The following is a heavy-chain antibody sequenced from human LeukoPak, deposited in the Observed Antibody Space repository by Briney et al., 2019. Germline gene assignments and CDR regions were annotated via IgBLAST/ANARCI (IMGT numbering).Heavy chain of an antibody. CDR2: ISSSSSYT. CDR1: GFTFSDYY. V-gene: IGHV3-11*06. D-gene: IGHD3-9*01. CDR3: ARAINYDILTGPTGY. Sequence: GGSLRLSCAASGFTFSDYYMSWIRQAPGKGLEWVSYISSSSSYTNYADSVKGRFTISRDNAKNSLYLQMNSLRAEDTAVYYCARAINYDILTGPTGYWGQGTLVTVSS. J-gene: IGHJ4*02.